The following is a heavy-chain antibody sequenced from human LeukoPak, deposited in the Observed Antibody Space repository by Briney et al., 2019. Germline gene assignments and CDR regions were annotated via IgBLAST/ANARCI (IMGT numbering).Heavy chain of an antibody. CDR2: IYPRGST. D-gene: IGHD3-3*01. V-gene: IGHV4-30-2*01. CDR3: ARGANTIFGVVIIHPQRYYFDY. CDR1: GGSVSSGSYS. J-gene: IGHJ4*02. Sequence: PSETLSLTCAVSGGSVSSGSYSWSWIRQPPGKGLEWIGYIYPRGSTYYNPSLKSRVILSLDKSANQFSLKLSSVTAADTAVYYCARGANTIFGVVIIHPQRYYFDYWGQGTLVTVSS.